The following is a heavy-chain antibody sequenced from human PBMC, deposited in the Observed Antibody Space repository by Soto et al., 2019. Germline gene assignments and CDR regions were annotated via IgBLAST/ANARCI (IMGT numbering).Heavy chain of an antibody. CDR3: ARDSSGWYYGMDV. CDR1: GFTFSSYS. Sequence: GGSLRLSCAASGFTFSSYSMNWVRQAPGKGLEWVSSISSSSSYIYYADSVKGRFTISRDNAKNSLYLQMNSLRAEDTAVYYCARDSSGWYYGMDVWGQGTTVTVSS. D-gene: IGHD6-19*01. CDR2: ISSSSSYI. V-gene: IGHV3-21*01. J-gene: IGHJ6*02.